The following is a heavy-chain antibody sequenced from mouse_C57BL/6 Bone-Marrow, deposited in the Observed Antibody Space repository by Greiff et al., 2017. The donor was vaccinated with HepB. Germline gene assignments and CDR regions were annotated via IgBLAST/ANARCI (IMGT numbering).Heavy chain of an antibody. J-gene: IGHJ3*01. Sequence: EVKVVESGGGLVQSGRSLRLSCATSGFTFSDFYMEWVRQAPGKGLEWIAASRNKANDYTTEYSASVKGRFIVSRDTSQSILYLQMNALRAEDTAIYYCARDAGFLDWGQGTLVTVSA. CDR2: SRNKANDYTT. CDR3: ARDAGFLD. CDR1: GFTFSDFY. V-gene: IGHV7-1*01.